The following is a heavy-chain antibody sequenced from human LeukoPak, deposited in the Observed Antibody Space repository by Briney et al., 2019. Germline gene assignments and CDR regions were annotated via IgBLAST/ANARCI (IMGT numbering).Heavy chain of an antibody. Sequence: SETLSLTCTVSGGSISSYYWSWIRQPPGKGLEWIGEINHSGSTNYNPSLKSRVTISVDTSKNQFSLKLSSVTAADTAVYYCARGSNLYGINYWGQGTLVTVSS. J-gene: IGHJ4*02. CDR3: ARGSNLYGINY. V-gene: IGHV4-34*01. CDR2: INHSGST. D-gene: IGHD4-17*01. CDR1: GGSISSYY.